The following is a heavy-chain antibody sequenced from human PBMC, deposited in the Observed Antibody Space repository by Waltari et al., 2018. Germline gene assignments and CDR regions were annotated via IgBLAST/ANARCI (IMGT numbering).Heavy chain of an antibody. Sequence: QVQLVQSGAEVMKPGASVKVSCKASGYTFTDYAMQWVRQARGQRRQWMGWINAGNGNTKYSQTFQGRVVITRDTSASTAYMELSSLRSEDTAVYYCAGGRWVGHGQAYYFDYWGQGILVTVSS. CDR2: INAGNGNT. CDR1: GYTFTDYA. CDR3: AGGRWVGHGQAYYFDY. D-gene: IGHD1-26*01. J-gene: IGHJ4*02. V-gene: IGHV1-3*01.